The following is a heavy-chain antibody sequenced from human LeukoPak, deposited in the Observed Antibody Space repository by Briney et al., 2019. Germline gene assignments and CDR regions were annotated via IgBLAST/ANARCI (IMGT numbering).Heavy chain of an antibody. CDR2: ISAYNGNT. CDR3: ARRGYYYDSSGYYTLLRYFDY. CDR1: GYTFTSYG. Sequence: ASVKVSCKASGYTFTSYGIIWVRQAPGQGLEWMGWISAYNGNTNYAQKLQGRVTMTTDTSTSTAYMELRSLRSDDTAVYYCARRGYYYDSSGYYTLLRYFDYWGQGTLVTVSS. V-gene: IGHV1-18*01. D-gene: IGHD3-22*01. J-gene: IGHJ4*02.